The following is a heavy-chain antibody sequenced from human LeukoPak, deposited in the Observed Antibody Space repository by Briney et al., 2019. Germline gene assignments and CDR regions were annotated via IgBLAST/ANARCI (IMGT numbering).Heavy chain of an antibody. D-gene: IGHD2-21*01. CDR3: ARSPIAQARWGYYFDY. CDR1: GFTFSSYS. V-gene: IGHV3-21*01. CDR2: ISSSSSYI. J-gene: IGHJ4*02. Sequence: PGGSLRLSCAASGFTFSSYSMNWVRQAPGKGLEWVSSISSSSSYIYYADSVKGRFTISRDNAKNSPYLQMINLRAEDTAVYYCARSPIAQARWGYYFDYWGQGTLVTVSS.